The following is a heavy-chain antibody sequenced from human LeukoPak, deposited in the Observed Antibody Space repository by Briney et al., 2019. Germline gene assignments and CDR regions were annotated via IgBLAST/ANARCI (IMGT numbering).Heavy chain of an antibody. J-gene: IGHJ4*02. V-gene: IGHV4-34*01. CDR3: ARGFRGTRYYHDSSGAPLDY. D-gene: IGHD3-22*01. CDR2: INHSGST. Sequence: KPSETLSLTCAVYGGSFSGYYWSWIRQPPGKGLEWIGEINHSGSTNYNPSLKGRVTISVDTSKNQFSLKLSSVTAADTAVYYCARGFRGTRYYHDSSGAPLDYWGQGTLVTVSS. CDR1: GGSFSGYY.